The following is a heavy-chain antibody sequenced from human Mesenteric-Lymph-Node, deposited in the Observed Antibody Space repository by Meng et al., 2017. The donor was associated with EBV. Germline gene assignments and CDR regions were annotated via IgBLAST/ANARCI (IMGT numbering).Heavy chain of an antibody. D-gene: IGHD3-16*01. CDR2: ISGYYGNT. J-gene: IGHJ4*02. Sequence: HVQLWQSGAEVGKPGAAVKVCCKASGYTFTTYGLGWVRQAPGQGLEWMGWISGYYGNTNYAQKFQGRVTMTTDTSTSTAYMELRSLRSDDTAVYYCARDGGAGGDKGYWGQGTLVTVSS. CDR3: ARDGGAGGDKGY. CDR1: GYTFTTYG. V-gene: IGHV1-18*01.